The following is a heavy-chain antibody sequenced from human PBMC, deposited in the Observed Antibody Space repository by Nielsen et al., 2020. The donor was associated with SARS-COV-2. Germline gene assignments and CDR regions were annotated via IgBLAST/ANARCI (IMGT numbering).Heavy chain of an antibody. CDR1: GFTFSSYA. D-gene: IGHD6-19*01. CDR3: AKAGAVAGNWFDP. V-gene: IGHV3-30*18. J-gene: IGHJ5*02. CDR2: ISYDGSDK. Sequence: GGSLRLSCAASGFTFSSYAMHWVRQAPGKGLEWVVVISYDGSDKYYADSVKGRFTIPRDNSKNTLYLQMNSLRAEDTAVYYCAKAGAVAGNWFDPWGQGTLVTVSS.